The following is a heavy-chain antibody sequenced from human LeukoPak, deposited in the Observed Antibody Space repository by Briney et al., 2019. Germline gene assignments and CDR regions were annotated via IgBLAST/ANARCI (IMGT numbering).Heavy chain of an antibody. J-gene: IGHJ4*02. D-gene: IGHD6-6*01. CDR1: GGTFSSYA. V-gene: IGHV1-69*06. CDR3: ARDLPLYSSSPGDYFDY. Sequence: GASVKVSCKASGGTFSSYAISWVRQAPGQGLEWMGGIIPIFGTANYAQKFQGRVTITADKSTSTAYMELSSLRSEDTAVYYCARDLPLYSSSPGDYFDYWAREPWSPSPQ. CDR2: IIPIFGTA.